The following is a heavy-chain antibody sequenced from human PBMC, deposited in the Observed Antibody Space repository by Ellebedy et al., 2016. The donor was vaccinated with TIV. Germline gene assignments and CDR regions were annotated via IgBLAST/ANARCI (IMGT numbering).Heavy chain of an antibody. V-gene: IGHV4-61*08. Sequence: MPSETLSLTCTVSGGSISNSDYYWNWIRQPPGKGLEWIGNLYSSGSTNYNPSLKSRVTISADTSKRQFSLKVTSVTAADTAVYYCARDLRAGFRGALPYGLDVWGQGTTVTVSS. J-gene: IGHJ6*02. CDR1: GGSISNSDYY. CDR3: ARDLRAGFRGALPYGLDV. CDR2: LYSSGST. D-gene: IGHD3-10*01.